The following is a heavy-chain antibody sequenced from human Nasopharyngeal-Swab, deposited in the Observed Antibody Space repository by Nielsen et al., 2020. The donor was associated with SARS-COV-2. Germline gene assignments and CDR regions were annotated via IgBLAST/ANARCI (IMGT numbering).Heavy chain of an antibody. Sequence: WRRQPPGKALEWLALVHWDDEKRYSPSLKSRLTITKDTSKNQVVLTMTNVDPVDTATYYCARGYQLIRGFDYWGQGTLVTVSS. CDR2: VHWDDEK. J-gene: IGHJ4*02. CDR3: ARGYQLIRGFDY. D-gene: IGHD2-2*01. V-gene: IGHV2-5*02.